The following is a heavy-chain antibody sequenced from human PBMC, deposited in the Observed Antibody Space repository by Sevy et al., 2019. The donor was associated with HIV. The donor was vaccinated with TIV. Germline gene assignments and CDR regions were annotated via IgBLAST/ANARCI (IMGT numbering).Heavy chain of an antibody. CDR1: GFTFSSYW. CDR3: ARDWARYNWNDFHYFDY. J-gene: IGHJ4*02. V-gene: IGHV3-74*01. CDR2: INSDGSST. D-gene: IGHD1-1*01. Sequence: GGSLRLSCAASGFTFSSYWMHWVRQAPGKGLVWVSRINSDGSSTSYADSVKGRFTISRDNAKNTLYLQMNSLRAEDTAVYYCARDWARYNWNDFHYFDYWGQGTLVTVSS.